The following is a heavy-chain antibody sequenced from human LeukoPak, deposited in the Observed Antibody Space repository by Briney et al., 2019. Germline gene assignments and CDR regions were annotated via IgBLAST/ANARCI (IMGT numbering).Heavy chain of an antibody. CDR1: GVTFSDYY. CDR2: IGTGGSIT. J-gene: IGHJ6*03. Sequence: GGSLRLSCAASGVTFSDYYMSWIRQAPGRGLQWVSYIGTGGSITYYADSVKGRFTISRDNARNSLYLQMNSLRVEDPAVYYCARILEGYHYYVDVWGKGTTVTVSS. CDR3: ARILEGYHYYVDV. V-gene: IGHV3-11*04.